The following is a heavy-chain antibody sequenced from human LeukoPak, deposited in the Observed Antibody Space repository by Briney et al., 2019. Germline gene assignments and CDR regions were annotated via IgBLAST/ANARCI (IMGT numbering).Heavy chain of an antibody. V-gene: IGHV4/OR15-8*02. D-gene: IGHD3-10*01. CDR1: GDTLFNDDL. CDR2: VSRGGYT. Sequence: PSESLSLTFEGTGDTLFNDDLWTWGRQPPGKGLEWIGEVSRGGYTIYNPSLEMRVAISIDKSNHPLSLTLRSVSPADTAVYFCSRRSGTYTWYLDVWGRGTLISVSS. J-gene: IGHJ2*01. CDR3: SRRSGTYTWYLDV.